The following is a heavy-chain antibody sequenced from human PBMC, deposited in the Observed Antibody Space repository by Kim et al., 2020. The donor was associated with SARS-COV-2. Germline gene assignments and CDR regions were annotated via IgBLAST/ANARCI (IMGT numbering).Heavy chain of an antibody. V-gene: IGHV1-18*01. Sequence: TNYAQKLQGRVTMTTDTSTSTAYMELRSLRSDDTAVYYCARDALAADFDYWGQGTLVTVSS. J-gene: IGHJ4*02. CDR2: T. D-gene: IGHD6-25*01. CDR3: ARDALAADFDY.